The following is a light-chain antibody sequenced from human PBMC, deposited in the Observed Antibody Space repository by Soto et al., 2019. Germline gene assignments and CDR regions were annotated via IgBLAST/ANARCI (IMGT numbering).Light chain of an antibody. Sequence: DIVLTQSPGTLSLSPGERATLSCRASQSVSSSSLSWYQQKPGQAPRLLIYGASSRATGIPDRFSGSGSGTDFALTISRLEPEDFAVYYCHQYGSSPRTFGPGTKVDIK. CDR3: HQYGSSPRT. V-gene: IGKV3-20*01. CDR1: QSVSSSS. J-gene: IGKJ3*01. CDR2: GAS.